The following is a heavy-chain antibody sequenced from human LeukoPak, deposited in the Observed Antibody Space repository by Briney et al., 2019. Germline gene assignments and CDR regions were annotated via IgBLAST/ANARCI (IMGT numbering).Heavy chain of an antibody. CDR2: ISYDGSNK. D-gene: IGHD1-26*01. Sequence: GSLRLSCAASGFTFSSYGMHWVRQAPGKGLEWVAVISYDGSNKYYADSVKGRFTISRDNSMNTLYLQMNSLRAEDTAVYYCAKDREWELGYFDYWGQGTLVTVSS. V-gene: IGHV3-30*18. CDR1: GFTFSSYG. CDR3: AKDREWELGYFDY. J-gene: IGHJ4*02.